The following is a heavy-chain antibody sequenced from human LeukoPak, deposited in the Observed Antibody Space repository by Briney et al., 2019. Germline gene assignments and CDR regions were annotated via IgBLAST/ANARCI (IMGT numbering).Heavy chain of an antibody. J-gene: IGHJ5*02. V-gene: IGHV1-8*02. D-gene: IGHD2-2*01. CDR3: ARVWCSSTNCLNGWFDP. CDR2: MNPNSGNT. CDR1: RYTFTTYD. Sequence: ASVKVSCKASRYTFTTYDINWVRQAAGQGPEWMGWMNPNSGNTGYAQKFQGRVTMTRNTSISTAYMELSSLRSEDTAVYYCARVWCSSTNCLNGWFDPWGQGTPVTVSS.